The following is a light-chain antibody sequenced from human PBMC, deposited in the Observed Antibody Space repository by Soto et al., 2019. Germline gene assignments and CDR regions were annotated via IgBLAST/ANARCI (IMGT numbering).Light chain of an antibody. V-gene: IGLV2-14*01. CDR1: SSDVGGYNY. Sequence: QSALTQPASVSGSPGQSITISCTGTSSDVGGYNYVSWYQQHPGKAPKLMIYEVSNRPSGVSNRFSGSKSGNTASLTISGLQAEDEADYYCSSYPSSSTRHVVFGGGTKLTVL. CDR2: EVS. CDR3: SSYPSSSTRHVV. J-gene: IGLJ2*01.